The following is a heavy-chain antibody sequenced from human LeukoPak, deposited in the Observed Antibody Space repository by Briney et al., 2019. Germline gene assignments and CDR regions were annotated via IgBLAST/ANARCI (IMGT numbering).Heavy chain of an antibody. Sequence: GASVKVSCKASGYTFTGYYMHWVRQAPGQGLEWMEWINPNSGGTNYAQKFQGRVTMTRDTSISTAYMELSRLISDDTAVYYCARSDSSGYLDYWGQGTLVTVSS. CDR2: INPNSGGT. CDR1: GYTFTGYY. J-gene: IGHJ4*02. V-gene: IGHV1-2*02. D-gene: IGHD3-22*01. CDR3: ARSDSSGYLDY.